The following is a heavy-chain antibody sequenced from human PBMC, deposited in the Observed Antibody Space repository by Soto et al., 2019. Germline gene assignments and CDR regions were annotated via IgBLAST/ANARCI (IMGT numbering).Heavy chain of an antibody. D-gene: IGHD2-15*01. CDR1: GYTFARYN. CDR2: INPSGGTT. V-gene: IGHV1-46*01. Sequence: VSVKVSCKASGYTFARYNVHWVRQAPGQGLEWMAIINPSGGTTYYVQKFEGRVTLTTDTSTSTVYMELSSLRSDDTAVYYCARVRGGGSEYFFDYWGQGTLVTVSS. CDR3: ARVRGGGSEYFFDY. J-gene: IGHJ4*02.